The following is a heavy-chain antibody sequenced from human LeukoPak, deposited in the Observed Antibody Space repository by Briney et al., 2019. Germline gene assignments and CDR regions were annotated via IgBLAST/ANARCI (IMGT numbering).Heavy chain of an antibody. CDR1: GFTFSSYA. D-gene: IGHD3-3*02. Sequence: GGSLRLSCAASGFTFSSYAMSWVRQAPGKGLEWVSAISGSGGSTYYADSVKGRFTISRDNSKNTLYLQMNSLRAEDTAVYYCAKVPFLEWLLYSVAVVYMDVWGKGTTVTVSS. J-gene: IGHJ6*03. CDR3: AKVPFLEWLLYSVAVVYMDV. V-gene: IGHV3-23*01. CDR2: ISGSGGST.